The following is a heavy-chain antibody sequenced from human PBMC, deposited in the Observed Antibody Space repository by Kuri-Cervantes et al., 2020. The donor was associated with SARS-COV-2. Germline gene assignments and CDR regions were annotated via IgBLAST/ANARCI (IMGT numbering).Heavy chain of an antibody. V-gene: IGHV1-24*01. CDR2: FDPEDGET. CDR3: AQPSPHSSGYQGDDAFDI. Sequence: ASVKVSCKVSGYTLTELSMHWVRQAPGKGLEWMGGFDPEDGETIYAQKFQGRVTMTRDTSISTAYMELSRLRSDDTAVYYCAQPSPHSSGYQGDDAFDIWGQGTMVTVSS. CDR1: GYTLTELS. D-gene: IGHD3-22*01. J-gene: IGHJ3*02.